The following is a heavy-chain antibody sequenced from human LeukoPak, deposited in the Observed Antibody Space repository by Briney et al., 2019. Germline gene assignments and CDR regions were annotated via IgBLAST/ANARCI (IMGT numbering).Heavy chain of an antibody. V-gene: IGHV3-48*04. Sequence: PGGSLRLSCAASGFMFSTYSMNWVRQAPGEGLEWVSYISSSGNTIYYADSMKGRFTISRDNAKNSLYLQMNSLRAEDTAVYYCAREDGSSYYFDYWGQGTLVTVSS. CDR3: AREDGSSYYFDY. CDR1: GFMFSTYS. J-gene: IGHJ4*02. CDR2: ISSSGNTI. D-gene: IGHD1-26*01.